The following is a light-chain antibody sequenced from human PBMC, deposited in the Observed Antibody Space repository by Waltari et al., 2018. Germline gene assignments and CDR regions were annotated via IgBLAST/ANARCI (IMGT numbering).Light chain of an antibody. CDR1: QNLNSY. J-gene: IGKJ1*01. Sequence: EIVLTQSPGTLSLSPGERATLSCRASQNLNSYLAWYQQKPGQAPRLLIYHAVNRATCSPARLSGSGYGTDFTLTISSLEPEDSATYYCLQRSRWPTFGQGTKVEIK. CDR2: HAV. CDR3: LQRSRWPT. V-gene: IGKV3-11*01.